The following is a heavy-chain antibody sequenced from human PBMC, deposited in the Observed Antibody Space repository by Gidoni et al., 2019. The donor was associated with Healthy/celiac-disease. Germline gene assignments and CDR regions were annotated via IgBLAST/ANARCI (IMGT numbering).Heavy chain of an antibody. Sequence: EVQLLESGGGLVQPGGSLRLSCAASGFTFSSYAMSWVRQAPGKGLEWVSAISGGGGSTYYADSVKGRFTISRDISKKTLYLQMNSLRAEDTAVYYCAKNGGNLEDYYYYYMDVWGKGTTVTVSS. D-gene: IGHD2-21*02. J-gene: IGHJ6*03. CDR2: ISGGGGST. CDR1: GFTFSSYA. V-gene: IGHV3-23*01. CDR3: AKNGGNLEDYYYYYMDV.